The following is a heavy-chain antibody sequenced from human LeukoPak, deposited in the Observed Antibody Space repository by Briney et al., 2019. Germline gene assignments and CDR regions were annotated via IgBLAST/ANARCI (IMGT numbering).Heavy chain of an antibody. J-gene: IGHJ3*02. CDR1: GFTFTSSA. D-gene: IGHD2-21*01. V-gene: IGHV1-58*02. CDR2: IVVGSGNT. Sequence: GASVKVSCQASGFTFTSSAMQWARQARGQRLEWIGWIVVGSGNTNYAQNFQERVTITRDMSTSTAYMELSSLRSEDTAVYYCAANTPRVVREDAFDIWGQGTMVTVSS. CDR3: AANTPRVVREDAFDI.